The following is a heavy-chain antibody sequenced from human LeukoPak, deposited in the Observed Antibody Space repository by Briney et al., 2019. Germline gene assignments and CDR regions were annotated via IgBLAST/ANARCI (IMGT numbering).Heavy chain of an antibody. J-gene: IGHJ4*02. CDR2: IYYSGST. D-gene: IGHD1-1*01. CDR1: GGSISSGGYY. Sequence: SETLSLTCTVSGGSISSGGYYWSWIRQHPGKGLEWIGYIYYSGSTYYNPSLKSRVTISVDTSKNQFSLKLSSVTAADTAVYYCARVRDNWNNFDYWGQGTLVTVSS. CDR3: ARVRDNWNNFDY. V-gene: IGHV4-31*03.